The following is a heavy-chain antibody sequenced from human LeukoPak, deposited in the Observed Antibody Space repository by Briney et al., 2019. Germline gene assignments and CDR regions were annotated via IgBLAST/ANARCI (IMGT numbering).Heavy chain of an antibody. V-gene: IGHV7-4-1*02. CDR3: AREGGVRGVIISSWFDP. CDR2: INTNTGNP. D-gene: IGHD3-10*01. Sequence: ASVKVSCKASGYTFTSYAMNWVRQAPGQGLEWMGWINTNTGNPTYAQGFTGRFVFSLDTSVSTAYLQISSLKAEDTAVYYCAREGGVRGVIISSWFDPWGQGTLVTVSS. J-gene: IGHJ5*02. CDR1: GYTFTSYA.